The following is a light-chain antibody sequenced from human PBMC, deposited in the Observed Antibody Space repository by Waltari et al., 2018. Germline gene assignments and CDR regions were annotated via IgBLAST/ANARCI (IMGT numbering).Light chain of an antibody. CDR2: EGS. V-gene: IGLV2-23*01. J-gene: IGLJ1*01. CDR1: SSDVGSYNL. Sequence: QSALTQPASVSGSPGQSITISCTGTSSDVGSYNLVSWYQQHPGKAPKLMIYEGSKRPSGGSNRVSGSKSGNTAALTSSGRQAEDEADYYCCSYAGSSTLEVFGTGTKVTVL. CDR3: CSYAGSSTLEV.